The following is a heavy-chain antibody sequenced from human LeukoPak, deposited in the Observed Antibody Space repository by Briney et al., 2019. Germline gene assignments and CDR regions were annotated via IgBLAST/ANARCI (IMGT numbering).Heavy chain of an antibody. Sequence: PGGSLRLSCAASGFTFSSDAMSWVRQAPGKGLEWVSAISGIVGSTYYADSVKGRYTISRDNSKNTLYLQMNSLRAEDTAVYYCAKIDIAVVVAATTFDYWGQGTLVTVSS. J-gene: IGHJ4*02. D-gene: IGHD2-15*01. CDR3: AKIDIAVVVAATTFDY. CDR1: GFTFSSDA. V-gene: IGHV3-23*01. CDR2: ISGIVGST.